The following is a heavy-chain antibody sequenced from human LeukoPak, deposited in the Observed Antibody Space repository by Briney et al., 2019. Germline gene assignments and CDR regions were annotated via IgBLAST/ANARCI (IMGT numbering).Heavy chain of an antibody. Sequence: GGSLRLSCAPSVYTFCIYATSWVRQAPGKGLESVSVISGTCVYTYYADSVKGRVTISRDNSKNTLYLQMNSLRAEDTTVYYCAKGHSDYGTGFDLWGRGTLVTVAS. CDR2: ISGTCVYT. D-gene: IGHD4-17*01. CDR3: AKGHSDYGTGFDL. J-gene: IGHJ4*02. CDR1: VYTFCIYA. V-gene: IGHV3-23*01.